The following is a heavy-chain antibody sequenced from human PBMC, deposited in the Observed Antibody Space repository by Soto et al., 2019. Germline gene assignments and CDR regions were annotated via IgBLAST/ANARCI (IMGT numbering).Heavy chain of an antibody. D-gene: IGHD1-7*01. CDR2: TYYRSRWYN. CDR1: GDSVASNHTA. CDR3: AGTTSQSWNYMDV. V-gene: IGHV6-1*01. Sequence: SQTLSLTGAISGDSVASNHTAWNWIRQCTSRGLEWLGRTYYRSRWYNDYAVSVKSRITVNPDTSKNQFYLQLTSVTPEDTAVYYCAGTTSQSWNYMDVRGKGTTVTVS. J-gene: IGHJ6*03.